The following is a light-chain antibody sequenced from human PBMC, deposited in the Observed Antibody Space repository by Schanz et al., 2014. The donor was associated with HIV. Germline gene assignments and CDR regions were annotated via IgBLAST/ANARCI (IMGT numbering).Light chain of an antibody. V-gene: IGLV1-44*01. Sequence: QSVLTQPPSASGTPGQRVTISCSGGSSNIGRNTVNWYQQLPGTAPKLLIYSNSRRPSGVPARFSASKSGTSASLAISGLRSEDEADYYCQSSDRSLRGSFGGGTKLTVL. CDR2: SNS. CDR1: SSNIGRNT. J-gene: IGLJ3*02. CDR3: QSSDRSLRGS.